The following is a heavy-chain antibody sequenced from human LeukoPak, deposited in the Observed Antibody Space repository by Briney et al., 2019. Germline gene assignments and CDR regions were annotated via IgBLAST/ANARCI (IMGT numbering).Heavy chain of an antibody. CDR3: SRSGLTGMGEYERADYYYYGMDL. CDR1: GGSFSGYL. D-gene: IGHD2/OR15-2a*01. V-gene: IGHV4-34*01. Sequence: SETLSLTCDVSGGSFSGYLWSWLRQSPGKGLEWIGEVNYRGSPNYNPSLESRVTISVDTSKKQLSLKLTSVTAADTALYYCSRSGLTGMGEYERADYYYYGMDLWGQGTAVTVFS. CDR2: VNYRGSP. J-gene: IGHJ6*02.